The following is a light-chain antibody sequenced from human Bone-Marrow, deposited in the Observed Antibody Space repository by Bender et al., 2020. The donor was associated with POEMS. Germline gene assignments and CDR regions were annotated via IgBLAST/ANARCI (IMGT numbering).Light chain of an antibody. CDR2: SDK. Sequence: QSVLTQPPSASGTPGQRVTISCSGSNSNIGTNAVNWYQQFPGPAPQLLIYSDKQRPSGVPDRVYAFKSGTSASLAISGLQSEEEADYYGAAWDAGMSGGVFGGGTKGTVL. CDR1: NSNIGTNA. V-gene: IGLV1-44*01. J-gene: IGLJ3*02. CDR3: AAWDAGMSGGV.